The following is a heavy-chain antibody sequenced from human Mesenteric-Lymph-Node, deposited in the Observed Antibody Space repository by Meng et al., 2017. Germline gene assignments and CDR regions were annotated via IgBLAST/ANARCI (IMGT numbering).Heavy chain of an antibody. CDR2: INHSGST. Sequence: GSLRLSCAVYGGSFSGYYWSWIRQPPGKGLEGIGEINHSGSTNYNPSLKSRVTISVDTSKNQFSLKLSSVTAADTAVYYCARGSDYRGLQLASPEPAGFDYWGPGTLVTVSS. CDR3: ARGSDYRGLQLASPEPAGFDY. V-gene: IGHV4-34*01. D-gene: IGHD5-18*01. J-gene: IGHJ4*02. CDR1: GGSFSGYY.